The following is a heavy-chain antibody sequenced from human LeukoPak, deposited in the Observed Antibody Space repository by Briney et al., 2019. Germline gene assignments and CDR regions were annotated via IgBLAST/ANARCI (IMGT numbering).Heavy chain of an antibody. CDR3: ARDPQCELLKYYFAY. CDR2: LSYDGISK. J-gene: IGHJ4*02. V-gene: IGHV3-30-3*01. D-gene: IGHD1-26*01. CDR1: GFSFSSYP. Sequence: GESLRLSCAASGFSFSSYPMHWVRQATGQGLEWVALLSYDGISKYYADSVKGRFTISRDNSKNTLYLHMDSLRPEDTAVYYCARDPQCELLKYYFAYWGQGTLVTVSS.